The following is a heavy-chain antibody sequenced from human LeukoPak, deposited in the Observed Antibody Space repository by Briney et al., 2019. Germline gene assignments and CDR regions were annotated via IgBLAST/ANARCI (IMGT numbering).Heavy chain of an antibody. J-gene: IGHJ4*02. CDR1: GFTFSSYV. CDR2: ISYDGSNK. D-gene: IGHD3-9*01. Sequence: PGGSLRLSCAASGFTFSSYVMHWVRQAPGKGLEWVAIISYDGSNKYYADSVKGRFTISRDNSKNTLYLQMNSLRAEDTAVYYCASDPYDILTGYTPLLTNWGQGTLVTVSS. V-gene: IGHV3-30*04. CDR3: ASDPYDILTGYTPLLTN.